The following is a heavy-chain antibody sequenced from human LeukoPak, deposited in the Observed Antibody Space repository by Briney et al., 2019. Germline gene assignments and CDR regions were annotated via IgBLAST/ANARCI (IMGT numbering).Heavy chain of an antibody. Sequence: TSETLSLTCTVSGGSMSFYYWTWIRQPAGKGLEWIGRSHTSGSTNYNPSLNSRATMSVDTSKSQFSLRLSSVTAADTAVYYCARASSGGIFDYWGQGTLVTVSS. CDR3: ARASSGGIFDY. CDR2: SHTSGST. J-gene: IGHJ4*02. CDR1: GGSMSFYY. V-gene: IGHV4-4*07. D-gene: IGHD2-15*01.